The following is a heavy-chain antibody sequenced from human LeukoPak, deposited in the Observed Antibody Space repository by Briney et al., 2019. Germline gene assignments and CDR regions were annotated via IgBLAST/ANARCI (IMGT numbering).Heavy chain of an antibody. CDR3: AKARELLSWFDP. J-gene: IGHJ5*02. V-gene: IGHV3-21*01. CDR1: GFTFSSYS. D-gene: IGHD1-26*01. Sequence: PGGSLRLSCAASGFTFSSYSMNWVRQAPGKGLEWVSSISSSSSYIYYADSVKGRFTISRDNSKNTLYLQMNSLRAEDTAVYYCAKARELLSWFDPWGQGTLVTVSS. CDR2: ISSSSSYI.